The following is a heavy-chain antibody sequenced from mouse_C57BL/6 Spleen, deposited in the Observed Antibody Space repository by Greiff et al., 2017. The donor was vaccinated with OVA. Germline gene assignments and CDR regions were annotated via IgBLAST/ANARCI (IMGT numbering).Heavy chain of an antibody. D-gene: IGHD1-1*01. V-gene: IGHV1-52*01. CDR3: AREAVITPYFDY. J-gene: IGHJ2*01. CDR2: IDPSDSET. CDR1: GYTFTSYW. Sequence: VQLQQPGAELVRPGSSVKLSCKASGYTFTSYWMHWVKQRPIQGLEWIGNIDPSDSETHYNQKFKDKATLTVDKSSSTAYMQLSSLTSEDSVVYYCAREAVITPYFDYWGQGTTLTVSS.